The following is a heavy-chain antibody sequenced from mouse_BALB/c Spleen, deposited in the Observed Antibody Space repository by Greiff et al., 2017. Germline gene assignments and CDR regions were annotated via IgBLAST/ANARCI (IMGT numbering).Heavy chain of an antibody. Sequence: EVQLVESGGGLVKPGGSLKLSCAASGFAFSSYDMSWVRQTPEKRLEWVAYISSGGGSTYYPDTVKGRFTISRDNAKNTLYLQMSSLKSEDTAMYYCARLIYYGNGYAMDYWGQGTSVTVSS. CDR3: ARLIYYGNGYAMDY. CDR2: ISSGGGST. CDR1: GFAFSSYD. D-gene: IGHD2-1*01. V-gene: IGHV5-12-1*01. J-gene: IGHJ4*01.